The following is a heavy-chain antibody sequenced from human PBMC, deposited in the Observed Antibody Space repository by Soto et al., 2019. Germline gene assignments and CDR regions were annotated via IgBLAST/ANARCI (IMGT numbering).Heavy chain of an antibody. D-gene: IGHD1-26*01. Sequence: ASVKVSCKASRYTFTSYAMHWVRQAPGQRLEWMGWINAGDGNTKYSQKLQGRVTITRDTSTNTVYMELRSLRSDDTAVYYCARVGSGSSHYYYYYGMDVWGQGTTVTVSS. CDR1: RYTFTSYA. CDR2: INAGDGNT. V-gene: IGHV1-3*01. J-gene: IGHJ6*02. CDR3: ARVGSGSSHYYYYYGMDV.